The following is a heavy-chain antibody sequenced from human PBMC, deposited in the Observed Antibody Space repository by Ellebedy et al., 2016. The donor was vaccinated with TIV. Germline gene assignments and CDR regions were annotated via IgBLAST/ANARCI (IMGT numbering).Heavy chain of an antibody. D-gene: IGHD1-1*01. CDR2: IPRDSDAM. J-gene: IGHJ3*02. Sequence: GESLKISCSASGFIFSSFSMNWVRQAPGKGLEWVSYIPRDSDAMSYADSVKGRFTISRDNAKNSLYLQMNSLRDADTAVYYCVRDLHWAFDIWGQGTVVTVSS. V-gene: IGHV3-48*02. CDR1: GFIFSSFS. CDR3: VRDLHWAFDI.